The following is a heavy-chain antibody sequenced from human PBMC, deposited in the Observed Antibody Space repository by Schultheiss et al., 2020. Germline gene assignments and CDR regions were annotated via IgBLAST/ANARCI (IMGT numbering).Heavy chain of an antibody. Sequence: SETLSLTCTVSGGSISSYYWGWIRQPPGKGLEWIGYIYYSGSTYYNPSLKSRVTISVDTSKNQFSLKLSSVTAADTAVYYCARDRAGIVDTWGQGTLVTVSS. V-gene: IGHV4-4*08. D-gene: IGHD6-13*01. CDR3: ARDRAGIVDT. J-gene: IGHJ5*02. CDR1: GGSISSYY. CDR2: IYYSGST.